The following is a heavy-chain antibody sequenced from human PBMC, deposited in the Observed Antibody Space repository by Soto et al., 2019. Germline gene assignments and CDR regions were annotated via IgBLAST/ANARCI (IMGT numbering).Heavy chain of an antibody. D-gene: IGHD6-6*01. V-gene: IGHV1-69*01. CDR3: ARSSSSATASHYYYYGMDV. Sequence: QVQLVQSGAEVKKPGSSVKVSCKASGGTFSSYAISWVRQAPGQGLEWMGGIIPIFGTANYAQKFQGRVTITADESTSTAYMELSSLGSEDTAVYYCARSSSSATASHYYYYGMDVWGQGTTVTVSS. J-gene: IGHJ6*02. CDR1: GGTFSSYA. CDR2: IIPIFGTA.